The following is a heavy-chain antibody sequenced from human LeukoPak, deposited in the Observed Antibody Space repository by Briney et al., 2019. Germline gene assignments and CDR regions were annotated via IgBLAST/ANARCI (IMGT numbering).Heavy chain of an antibody. CDR2: INHSGST. D-gene: IGHD3-10*01. CDR3: ARVWHGSGSYYPKPPDY. J-gene: IGHJ4*02. V-gene: IGHV4-34*01. Sequence: SEALSLTCAVYGGSFSGYYWSWIRQPPGKGLEWIGEINHSGSTNYNPSLKSRVTISVDTSKNQFSLKLSSVTAADTAVYYCARVWHGSGSYYPKPPDYWGQGTLVTVSS. CDR1: GGSFSGYY.